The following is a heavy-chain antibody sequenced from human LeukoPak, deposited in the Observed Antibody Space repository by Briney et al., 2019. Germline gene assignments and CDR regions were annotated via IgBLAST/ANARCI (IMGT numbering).Heavy chain of an antibody. CDR1: GVSLSYYY. V-gene: IGHV4-59*01. J-gene: IGHJ2*01. Sequence: SETLSLTCTVSGVSLSYYYWSCIRQPPGKGLEWIGHIYYSGSTNHNPSLKSPVTISLDTSKNQFSLMLSSVTAADTAVYYCANRRGDWYFDLWGRGTLVTVSS. D-gene: IGHD3-10*01. CDR2: IYYSGST. CDR3: ANRRGDWYFDL.